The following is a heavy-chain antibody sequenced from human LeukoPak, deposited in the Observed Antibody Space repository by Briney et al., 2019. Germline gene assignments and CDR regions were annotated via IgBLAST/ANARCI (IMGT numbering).Heavy chain of an antibody. CDR3: AKFYSSPSWGPANWFDP. J-gene: IGHJ5*02. V-gene: IGHV4-61*01. D-gene: IGHD6-6*01. Sequence: SETLSLTCTVSGGSVSSGSYSWSWIRQPPGKRLEWIGYIYYSGSTNYNPSLKSRVTISVDTSKNQFSLKVSSVTAADTAVYYCAKFYSSPSWGPANWFDPWGQGTLVTVSS. CDR2: IYYSGST. CDR1: GGSVSSGSYS.